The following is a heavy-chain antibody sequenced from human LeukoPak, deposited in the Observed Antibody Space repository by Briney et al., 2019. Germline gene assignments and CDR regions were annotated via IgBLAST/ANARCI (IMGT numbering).Heavy chain of an antibody. CDR3: TKTTVSNGWYYFDY. V-gene: IGHV3-23*01. D-gene: IGHD6-19*01. Sequence: GGSLRLSCAAPGFIFTTYALSWVRQAPGRGLEWVSAISSSGSSTYYADSVKGRFTISRDNSKNTLYLQMNSLRAEDTAVYYCTKTTVSNGWYYFDYWGQGTLVTVSS. J-gene: IGHJ4*02. CDR2: ISSSGSST. CDR1: GFIFTTYA.